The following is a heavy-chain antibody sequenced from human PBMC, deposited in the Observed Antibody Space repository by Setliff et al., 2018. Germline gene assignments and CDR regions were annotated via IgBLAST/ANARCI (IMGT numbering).Heavy chain of an antibody. CDR3: VRQDILTGYYAFDY. CDR1: GYTFTTHG. J-gene: IGHJ4*02. D-gene: IGHD3-9*01. Sequence: GASVKVSCKASGYTFTTHGISWVRQAPGQGLEWMGWISGYYNKTNYAQKFQDRVTMTTDTSTGTAYMELRSLRPDDTAVYYCVRQDILTGYYAFDYWGQGTLVTVSS. V-gene: IGHV1-18*01. CDR2: ISGYYNKT.